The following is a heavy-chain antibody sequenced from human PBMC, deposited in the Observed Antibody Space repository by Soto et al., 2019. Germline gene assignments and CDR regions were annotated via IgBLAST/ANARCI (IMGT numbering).Heavy chain of an antibody. CDR3: ARVGGTDCDDGDYYCGMDV. J-gene: IGHJ6*02. D-gene: IGHD1-1*01. V-gene: IGHV1-69*02. Sequence: QVQLVQSGAEVKKPGSSVKVSCKASGGTFSSYTISWVRQAPGQGLEWMGRIIPILGIANNAQKFQGRVTIAVDKSTSIAYMELISLRCEDTAVYYCARVGGTDCDDGDYYCGMDVWGQGTTVTVSS. CDR2: IIPILGIA. CDR1: GGTFSSYT.